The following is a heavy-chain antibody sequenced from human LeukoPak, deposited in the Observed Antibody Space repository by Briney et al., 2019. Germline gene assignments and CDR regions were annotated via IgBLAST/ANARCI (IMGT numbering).Heavy chain of an antibody. CDR2: ISSSSSYI. V-gene: IGHV3-21*01. CDR1: GFTFSSYS. CDR3: ARDQYRGSTSRGDY. D-gene: IGHD2-2*01. Sequence: GGSLRLSCAASGFTFSSYSMNWVRRAPGKGLEWVSSISSSSSYIYYADSVKGRFTISRDKAKNSLYLQMNSLRAEDTAVYYCARDQYRGSTSRGDYWGQGTLVTVSS. J-gene: IGHJ4*02.